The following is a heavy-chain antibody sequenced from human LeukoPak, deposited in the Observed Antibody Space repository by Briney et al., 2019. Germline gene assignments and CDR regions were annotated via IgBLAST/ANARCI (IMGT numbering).Heavy chain of an antibody. Sequence: GPVKVSCKASGYTFTSYDINWVRQAAGQWLEWMGWMNPNSGNTGYAQKFQGRVTMTRNTSISTAYMELSSLRSEDTAVYYCARDWSFYGMDVWGQGTTVTVSS. CDR3: ARDWSFYGMDV. D-gene: IGHD3-16*01. V-gene: IGHV1-8*01. CDR1: GYTFTSYD. CDR2: MNPNSGNT. J-gene: IGHJ6*02.